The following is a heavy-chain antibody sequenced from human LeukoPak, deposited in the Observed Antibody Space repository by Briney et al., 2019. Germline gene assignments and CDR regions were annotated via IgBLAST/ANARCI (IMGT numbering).Heavy chain of an antibody. CDR1: GGSISSGGYS. J-gene: IGHJ3*02. V-gene: IGHV4-30-2*01. D-gene: IGHD4-23*01. CDR2: IYHSGST. CDR3: ARWGDAFDI. Sequence: SQTLSLTCAVSGGSISSGGYSWSWIRQPPGKDLEWIGYIYHSGSTYYNPSLKSRVTISVDRSKNQFSLKLSSVTAADTAVYYCARWGDAFDIWGQGTMVTVSS.